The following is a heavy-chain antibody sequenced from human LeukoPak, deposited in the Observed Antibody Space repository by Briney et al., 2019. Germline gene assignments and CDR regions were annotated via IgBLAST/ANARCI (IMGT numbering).Heavy chain of an antibody. V-gene: IGHV3-30*02. CDR2: IRYDGSNK. Sequence: GGSLRLSCAASGFTFSSYGMHWVRQAPGKGLEWVAFIRYDGSNKYYADSVKGRFTISRDISKNTLYLQMNSLRAEDTAVYYCAKDCGGDCYTSYYYYYYMDVWGKGTTVTISS. CDR3: AKDCGGDCYTSYYYYYYMDV. J-gene: IGHJ6*03. CDR1: GFTFSSYG. D-gene: IGHD2-21*02.